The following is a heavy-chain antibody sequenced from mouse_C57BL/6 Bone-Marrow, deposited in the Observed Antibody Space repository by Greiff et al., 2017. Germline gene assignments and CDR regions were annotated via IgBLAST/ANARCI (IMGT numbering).Heavy chain of an antibody. CDR2: INPGSGGT. CDR1: GYAFTNYL. CDR3: ARGNFYYLGGYLDY. D-gene: IGHD1-1*02. V-gene: IGHV1-54*01. J-gene: IGHJ2*01. Sequence: VQLQQSGAELVRPGTSVKVSCKASGYAFTNYLIEWVKQRPGQGLEWIGVINPGSGGTNYNEQFKGKATLTADKSSSTAYMQLSSLTSEDSAVYFCARGNFYYLGGYLDYWGQGTTLTVSS.